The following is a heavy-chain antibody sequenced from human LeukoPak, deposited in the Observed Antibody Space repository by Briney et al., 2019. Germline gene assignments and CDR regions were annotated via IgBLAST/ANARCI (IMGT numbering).Heavy chain of an antibody. CDR2: ITGSGGST. CDR1: GFTFSSYA. CDR3: AKYLRYLDY. Sequence: PGGSLRLSCAASGFTFSSYAMSWVRQTTGNGLEWVSTITGSGGSTYYADSVKGRFTISRDNSKNTLDLQMNSLRAEDTAVYYCAKYLRYLDYWGQGTLVSVSS. J-gene: IGHJ4*02. D-gene: IGHD2-8*01. V-gene: IGHV3-23*01.